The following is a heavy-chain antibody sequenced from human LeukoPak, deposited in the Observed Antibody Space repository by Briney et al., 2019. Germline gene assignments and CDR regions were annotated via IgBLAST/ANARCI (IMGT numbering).Heavy chain of an antibody. V-gene: IGHV1-2*02. D-gene: IGHD6-13*01. J-gene: IGHJ4*02. CDR3: ARDPGAAATPDPPDY. CDR2: INPNSGGT. CDR1: GYTFTSYY. Sequence: ASVKVSCKASGYTFTSYYMHWVRQAPGQGLEWMGIINPNSGGTNYAQKFQGRVTMTRDTSISTAYMELSRLRSDDTAVYYCARDPGAAATPDPPDYWGQGTLVTVSS.